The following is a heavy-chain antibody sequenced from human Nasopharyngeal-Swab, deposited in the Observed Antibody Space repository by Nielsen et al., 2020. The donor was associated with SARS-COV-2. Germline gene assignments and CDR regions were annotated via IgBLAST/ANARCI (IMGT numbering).Heavy chain of an antibody. CDR2: IYHSGST. J-gene: IGHJ4*02. Sequence: LRLSCTVSGGSISSGGYYWSWIRQPPGKGLEWIGYIYHSGSTYYNPSLKSRVTISVDRSKNQFSLKLSSVTAADTAVYYCARAGGYFDYWGQGTLVTVSS. CDR3: ARAGGYFDY. CDR1: GGSISSGGYY. D-gene: IGHD3-16*01. V-gene: IGHV4-30-2*01.